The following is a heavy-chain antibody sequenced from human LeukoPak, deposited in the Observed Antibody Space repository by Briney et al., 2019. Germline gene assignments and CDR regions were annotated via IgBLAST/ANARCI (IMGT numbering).Heavy chain of an antibody. CDR3: ARVGSYGDHPTDY. V-gene: IGHV1-2*02. D-gene: IGHD4-17*01. Sequence: ASVKVSCKASGYTFTGYYMHWVRQAPGQGLEWMGWIHPNSGGTNYAQKFQGRVTMTRDTSISTAYMELSRLRSDDTAVYYCARVGSYGDHPTDYWGQGTLVTVSS. CDR2: IHPNSGGT. J-gene: IGHJ4*02. CDR1: GYTFTGYY.